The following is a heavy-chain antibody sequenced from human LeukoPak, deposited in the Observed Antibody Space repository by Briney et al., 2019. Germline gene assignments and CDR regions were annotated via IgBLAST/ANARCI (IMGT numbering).Heavy chain of an antibody. V-gene: IGHV4-39*07. Sequence: MASETLSLTCTVSGGSISSSSYYWGWIRQPPGKGLEWIGSIYYSGSTYYNPSLKSRVTISVDTSKNQFSLKLSSVTAADTAVYYCASSGYSDFDYWGQGTLVTVSS. CDR3: ASSGYSDFDY. CDR2: IYYSGST. CDR1: GGSISSSSYY. J-gene: IGHJ4*02. D-gene: IGHD5-18*01.